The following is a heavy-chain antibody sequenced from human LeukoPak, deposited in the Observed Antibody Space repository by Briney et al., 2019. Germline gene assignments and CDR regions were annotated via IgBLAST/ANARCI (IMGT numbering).Heavy chain of an antibody. V-gene: IGHV3-23*01. CDR3: AKVTSASGAYGVDV. CDR1: GFTFSSYA. J-gene: IGHJ6*02. D-gene: IGHD3-10*01. CDR2: ISGSGGSK. Sequence: PGGSLRLSCAASGFTFSSYAMNWVRQAPGKGLEWVSTISGSGGSKHYADSVEGRFTISRDNSKNTVYLQMNSLRAEDTAIYYCAKVTSASGAYGVDVWGQGTTVTVSS.